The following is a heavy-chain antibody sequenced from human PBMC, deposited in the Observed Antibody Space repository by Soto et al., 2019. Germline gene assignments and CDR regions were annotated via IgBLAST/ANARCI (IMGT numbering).Heavy chain of an antibody. CDR3: TATDKFRFLRVDY. CDR1: GASFSRYH. D-gene: IGHD3-16*01. CDR2: IYYSGRT. J-gene: IGHJ4*02. V-gene: IGHV4-59*08. Sequence: QVQLQESGPGLLKPSETLSLTCTVSGASFSRYHWTWIRQPPGKRPEWMGEIYYSGRTNYNPSLESRLTVSLDTSKSQISLNLKSVTAADTAVYYCTATDKFRFLRVDYWGQGAQVTVSS.